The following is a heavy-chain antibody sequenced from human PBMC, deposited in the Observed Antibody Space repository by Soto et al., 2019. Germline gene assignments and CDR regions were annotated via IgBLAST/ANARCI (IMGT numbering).Heavy chain of an antibody. J-gene: IGHJ4*02. Sequence: ASVKVSCKASGYTFTSYAMHWVRQAPGQRLEWMGWINANSGNTNYAQKFQGWVTMTRDTSISTAYMELSRLRSDDTAVYYCAIVVDSSGYFDYWGQGTLVTVSS. V-gene: IGHV1-2*04. CDR2: INANSGNT. CDR1: GYTFTSYA. D-gene: IGHD2-15*01. CDR3: AIVVDSSGYFDY.